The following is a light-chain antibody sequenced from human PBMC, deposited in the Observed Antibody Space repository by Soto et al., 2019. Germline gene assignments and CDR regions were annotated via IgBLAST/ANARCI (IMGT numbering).Light chain of an antibody. CDR2: DDN. Sequence: QSVLTQPASVSGSPGQSITISCTGTSSDVGSFNLVSWYQQHPGKAPKLMIYDDNKRPSGVSNRFSGSKSGNTASLTISGLQAEDEADYYCCSYAGSSTWVFGGGTKLTVL. CDR3: CSYAGSSTWV. CDR1: SSDVGSFNL. J-gene: IGLJ3*02. V-gene: IGLV2-23*01.